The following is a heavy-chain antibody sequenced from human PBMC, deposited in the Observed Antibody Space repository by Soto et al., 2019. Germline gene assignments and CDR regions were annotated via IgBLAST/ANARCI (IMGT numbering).Heavy chain of an antibody. Sequence: GGSLRLSCAVSGFTFSSYAMSWVRQAPGKGLEWVSAISGSGSSTYYADSVKGRFTISRDNSKNTLYLQMNSLRAEDTALYYCAKDKAIAVGPFDPWGQGTLVTVSS. J-gene: IGHJ5*01. D-gene: IGHD6-19*01. CDR1: GFTFSSYA. CDR2: ISGSGSST. CDR3: AKDKAIAVGPFDP. V-gene: IGHV3-23*01.